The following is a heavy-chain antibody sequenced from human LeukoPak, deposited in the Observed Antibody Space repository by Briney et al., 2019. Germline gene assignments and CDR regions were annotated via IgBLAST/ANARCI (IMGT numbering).Heavy chain of an antibody. CDR2: IIPILGIA. V-gene: IGHV1-69*02. Sequence: TVKVSCKASGGTFSSYTISWVRQAPGQGLEWMGRIIPILGIANYAQKFQGRVTITADKSTSTAYMELSSLRSEDTAVYYCARAQGHTNFDYWGQGTLVTVSS. D-gene: IGHD2-21*01. CDR3: ARAQGHTNFDY. J-gene: IGHJ4*02. CDR1: GGTFSSYT.